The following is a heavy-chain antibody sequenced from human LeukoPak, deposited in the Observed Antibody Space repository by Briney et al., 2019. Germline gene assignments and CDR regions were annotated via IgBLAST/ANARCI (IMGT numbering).Heavy chain of an antibody. CDR2: IYYSGST. CDR3: ARDLRGYCSGGSCYGPDAFDI. J-gene: IGHJ3*02. V-gene: IGHV4-59*01. CDR1: GGSISSYY. D-gene: IGHD2-15*01. Sequence: PSETLSLTCTVSGGSISSYYWSWIRQPPGKGLEWIGYIYYSGSTNHNPSLKSRVTISVDTSKNQFSLKLSSVTAADTAVYYCARDLRGYCSGGSCYGPDAFDIWGQGTMVTVSS.